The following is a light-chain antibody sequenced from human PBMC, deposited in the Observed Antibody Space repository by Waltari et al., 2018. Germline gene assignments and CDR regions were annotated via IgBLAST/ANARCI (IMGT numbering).Light chain of an antibody. J-gene: IGLJ2*01. CDR2: SNR. CDR1: TSNIGENY. CDR3: ATWDRILSAVI. Sequence: QSVLTQPPSVSAAPGQQVTISCSGSTSNIGENYVSWYQRLPGKDPRLLIFSNRERPSGIPERFYGSKYDTSATLGITGLQTGDEADYYCATWDRILSAVIIGGGTKLTVL. V-gene: IGLV1-51*01.